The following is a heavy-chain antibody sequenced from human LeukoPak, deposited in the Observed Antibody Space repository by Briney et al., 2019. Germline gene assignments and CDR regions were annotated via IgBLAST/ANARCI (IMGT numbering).Heavy chain of an antibody. J-gene: IGHJ4*02. Sequence: GGSLRLSCAASGFTFSSYSMNWARQALGKGLEWVSYISSSSTIYYADSVKGRFTISRDNAKNSLYLQMNSLRDEDTAVYYCARQYSSSSKGDYWGQGTLVTVSS. CDR1: GFTFSSYS. CDR3: ARQYSSSSKGDY. CDR2: ISSSSTI. V-gene: IGHV3-48*02. D-gene: IGHD6-6*01.